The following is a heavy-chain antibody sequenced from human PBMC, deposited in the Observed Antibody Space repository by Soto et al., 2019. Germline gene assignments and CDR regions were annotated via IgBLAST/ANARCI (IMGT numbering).Heavy chain of an antibody. CDR2: IYWDDDK. Sequence: QITLKESGPTLVKPTQTLTLTCTVSGFSLSTSGVGVGWIRQPPGKALEWLALIYWDDDKRYSPSLKSRITITKDTSKNTVVRTMSNMDPVDTATYYCAHRRVLWFGDSIQHWGHGTLVTVSS. V-gene: IGHV2-5*02. D-gene: IGHD3-10*01. CDR1: GFSLSTSGVG. CDR3: AHRRVLWFGDSIQH. J-gene: IGHJ1*01.